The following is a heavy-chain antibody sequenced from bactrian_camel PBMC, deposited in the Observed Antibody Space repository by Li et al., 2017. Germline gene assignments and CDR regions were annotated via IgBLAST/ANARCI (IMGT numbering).Heavy chain of an antibody. CDR2: IDSNGRT. D-gene: IGHD2*01. CDR3: AATGQDWCYTQRPPAEYHY. CDR1: GYSYRTYC. Sequence: QVQLVESGGGSVQTGESLRLSCAVSGYSYRTYCMGWFRQVPGNEREPLAAIDSNGRTSVADSVKGRFTISRDGSKNTLYLQMNSLKPEDTGMYYCAATGQDWCYTQRPPAEYHYWGQGTQVTVS. V-gene: IGHV3S53*01. J-gene: IGHJ4*01.